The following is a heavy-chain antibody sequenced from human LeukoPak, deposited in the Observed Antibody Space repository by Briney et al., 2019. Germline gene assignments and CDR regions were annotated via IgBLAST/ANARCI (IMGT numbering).Heavy chain of an antibody. CDR3: VKDRCDRATCPEV. V-gene: IGHV3-23*01. Sequence: PGGSLRLSCAASGFTFNTYAMNWVRQAPGEGLQWVSGISNSGDSTYYLDSVKGRFTISRDNSKNTLHLQMSSLRAEDTALYYCVKDRCDRATCPEVWGQGTLVTVSS. CDR1: GFTFNTYA. J-gene: IGHJ4*02. D-gene: IGHD2-21*01. CDR2: ISNSGDST.